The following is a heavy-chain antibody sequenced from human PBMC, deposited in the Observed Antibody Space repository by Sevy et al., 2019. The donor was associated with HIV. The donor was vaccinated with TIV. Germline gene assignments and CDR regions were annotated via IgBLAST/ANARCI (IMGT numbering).Heavy chain of an antibody. CDR3: AAVDSNSGWLNWFDP. Sequence: ASVKVSCKASGFTFTSSAVQWVRQARGQRLEWIGWIVVGSGNTNYAQKFQERDTITRDMSTSTAYMELSSLRSEDTAVYYCAAVDSNSGWLNWFDPWGQGTLVTVSS. CDR2: IVVGSGNT. V-gene: IGHV1-58*01. J-gene: IGHJ5*02. CDR1: GFTFTSSA. D-gene: IGHD6-19*01.